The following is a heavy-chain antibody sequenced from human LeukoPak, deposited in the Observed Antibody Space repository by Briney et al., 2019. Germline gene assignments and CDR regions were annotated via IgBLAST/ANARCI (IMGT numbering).Heavy chain of an antibody. Sequence: ASVKVSCKASGGTLRSYAISWVRQAPGQALEWMGGIIPIFGTANYAQKFQGRVTITADESTSTAYMELSSLRSEDTAVYYCARVRPFSGGSCYDYWGQGTLVTVSS. J-gene: IGHJ4*02. CDR3: ARVRPFSGGSCYDY. CDR1: GGTLRSYA. V-gene: IGHV1-69*13. CDR2: IIPIFGTA. D-gene: IGHD2-15*01.